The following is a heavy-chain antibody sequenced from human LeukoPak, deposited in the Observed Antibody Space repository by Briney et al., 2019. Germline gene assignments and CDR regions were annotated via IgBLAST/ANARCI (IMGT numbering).Heavy chain of an antibody. Sequence: GGSLRLSCAASGFTFSSYGMHWVRQAPGKGLEWVAVISYDGSNKYYADSVKGRFTISRDNSKNTLYLQMNSLRAEDTAVYYCAKARGYHEYYFDYWGQGTLVTVSS. CDR3: AKARGYHEYYFDY. CDR1: GFTFSSYG. CDR2: ISYDGSNK. D-gene: IGHD5-18*01. V-gene: IGHV3-30*18. J-gene: IGHJ4*02.